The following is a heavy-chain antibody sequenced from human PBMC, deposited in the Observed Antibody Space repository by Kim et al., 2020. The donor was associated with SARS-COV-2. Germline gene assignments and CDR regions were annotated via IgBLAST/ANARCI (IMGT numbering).Heavy chain of an antibody. J-gene: IGHJ3*02. CDR3: ASLAAAGDAFDI. Sequence: YNPSLKGRVTISVDTSKNQFSLKLSSVTAADTAVYYCASLAAAGDAFDIWGQGTMVTVSS. D-gene: IGHD6-13*01. V-gene: IGHV4-34*01.